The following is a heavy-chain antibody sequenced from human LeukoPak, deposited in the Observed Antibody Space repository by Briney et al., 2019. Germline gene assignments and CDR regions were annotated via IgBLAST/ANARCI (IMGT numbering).Heavy chain of an antibody. CDR1: GFTFSSYW. CDR2: IKQDGSEK. D-gene: IGHD1-26*01. V-gene: IGHV3-7*01. J-gene: IGHJ4*02. Sequence: GGSLRLSCAASGFTFSSYWMSWVRQAPGKGLEWVANIKQDGSEKYYVDSVKGRFTISRDNSKNTLYLQMNSLRAEDTAVYYCAKDRERAFDYWGQGTLVTVSS. CDR3: AKDRERAFDY.